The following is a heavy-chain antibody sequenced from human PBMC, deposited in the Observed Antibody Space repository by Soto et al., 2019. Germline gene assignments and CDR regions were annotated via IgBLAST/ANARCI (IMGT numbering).Heavy chain of an antibody. V-gene: IGHV4-4*02. CDR1: GGSVSSSNW. Sequence: QVQLQESGPGLVKPSGTLSLTCAVSGGSVSSSNWWSWVRQPPGKGLEWIGEIYHSGSTNYNPSLKSRVTISVDKSNNQFSLTLSSVTAADTAVYYCARVSGSYYYGMDVWGQGPTVTASS. CDR3: ARVSGSYYYGMDV. CDR2: IYHSGST. D-gene: IGHD3-10*01. J-gene: IGHJ6*02.